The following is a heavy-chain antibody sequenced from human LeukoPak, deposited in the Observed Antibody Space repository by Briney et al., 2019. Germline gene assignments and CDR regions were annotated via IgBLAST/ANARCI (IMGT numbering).Heavy chain of an antibody. D-gene: IGHD6-13*01. CDR1: GGSISSSSYY. Sequence: PSETLSLTCTVSGGSISSSSYYWGWIRRPPGKGLEWIGTIYYSGSTYYNPSLKSRVTISVDTSKNLFSLKLSSVTAADTAVYYCAIGYSSSWYPLYYFDYWGQGTLVTVSS. CDR2: IYYSGST. CDR3: AIGYSSSWYPLYYFDY. J-gene: IGHJ4*02. V-gene: IGHV4-39*01.